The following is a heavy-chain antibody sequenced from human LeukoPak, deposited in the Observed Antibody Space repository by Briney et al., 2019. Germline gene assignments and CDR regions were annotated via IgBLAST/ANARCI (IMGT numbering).Heavy chain of an antibody. Sequence: GGSLRLSCAASGFTFSSYWMSWVRQAPGKGLEWVANIKQDGSEKYYVDSVKGRFTISRDNAKDSLYLQMNSPRAEDTAVYYCARGRYFDWLLIDYWGQGTLVTVSS. CDR1: GFTFSSYW. CDR2: IKQDGSEK. V-gene: IGHV3-7*01. D-gene: IGHD3-9*01. J-gene: IGHJ4*02. CDR3: ARGRYFDWLLIDY.